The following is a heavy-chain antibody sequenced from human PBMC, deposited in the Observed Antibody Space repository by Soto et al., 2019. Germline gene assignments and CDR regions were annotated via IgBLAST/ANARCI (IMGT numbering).Heavy chain of an antibody. CDR1: GFTFSSYA. V-gene: IGHV3-23*01. CDR3: AKALGYSSSYGMDV. Sequence: GGSLRLSCAASGFTFSSYAMSWVRQAPGKGLEWVSAISGSGGSTYYADSVKGRFTISRDNSKNTLYLQMNSLGAEATAVYYCAKALGYSSSYGMDVWGQGTTVTVSS. CDR2: ISGSGGST. J-gene: IGHJ6*02. D-gene: IGHD6-13*01.